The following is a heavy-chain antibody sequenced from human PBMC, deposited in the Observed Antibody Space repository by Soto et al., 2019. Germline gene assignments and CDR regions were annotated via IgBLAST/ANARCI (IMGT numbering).Heavy chain of an antibody. J-gene: IGHJ4*02. CDR3: ARDIDQWLGQFDY. D-gene: IGHD6-19*01. V-gene: IGHV3-21*01. CDR2: ISSSSSYI. Sequence: EVQLVESGGGLVKPGGSLRLSCAASGFTFRSYSMNWVRQAPGKGLEWVSSISSSSSYIYYADSVKGRFTISRDNAKNSLYLQMNSLRAEDTAVYYCARDIDQWLGQFDYWGQGTLVTVSS. CDR1: GFTFRSYS.